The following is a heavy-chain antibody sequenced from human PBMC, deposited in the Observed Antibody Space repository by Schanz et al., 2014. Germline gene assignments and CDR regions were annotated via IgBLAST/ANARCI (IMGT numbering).Heavy chain of an antibody. V-gene: IGHV1-46*03. D-gene: IGHD3-10*01. CDR2: INPIGGST. Sequence: QVQLVQSGPEVEKPGASVKVSCKASGYTFTSDSMHWVRQAPGQGLEWMGIINPIGGSTTYAQKFRGAVTLTTDTSTDTAYLELTSLRSEDTAVYYCARGSPENMIRGELDYWGQGTLVTVSS. CDR3: ARGSPENMIRGELDY. CDR1: GYTFTSDS. J-gene: IGHJ4*02.